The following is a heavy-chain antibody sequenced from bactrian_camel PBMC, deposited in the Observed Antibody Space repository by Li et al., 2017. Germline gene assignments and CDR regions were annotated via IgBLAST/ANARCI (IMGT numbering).Heavy chain of an antibody. CDR1: GFAFSRYC. CDR2: VDVDGRI. D-gene: IGHD6*01. V-gene: IGHV3S26*01. Sequence: HVQLVESGGGSVQSGGSLRLSCAASGFAFSRYCMAWVRQAPGKEREGVAVVDVDGRISYADSVEGRFTIPRDNAKNTVYLQMSSLKSEDTALYYCAAGPWYTDEYNYWGQGTQVTVS. J-gene: IGHJ4*01. CDR3: AAGPWYTDEYNY.